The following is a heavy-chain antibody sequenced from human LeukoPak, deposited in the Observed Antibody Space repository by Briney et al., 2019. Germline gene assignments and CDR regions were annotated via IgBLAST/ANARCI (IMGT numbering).Heavy chain of an antibody. J-gene: IGHJ4*02. CDR1: GFTFDDYA. CDR2: ISWNSGSI. CDR3: AKDLCGCQQLDGVYFDY. D-gene: IGHD6-13*01. V-gene: IGHV3-9*01. Sequence: GGSLRLSCAASGFTFDDYAMHWVRQAPGKGLEWVSGISWNSGSIVYADSVKGRFTISRDNAKNSLYLQMNSLRAEDTALYYCAKDLCGCQQLDGVYFDYWGQGILVTVS.